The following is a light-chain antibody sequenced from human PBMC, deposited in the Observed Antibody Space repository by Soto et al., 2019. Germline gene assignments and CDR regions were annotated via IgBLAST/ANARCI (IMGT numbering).Light chain of an antibody. V-gene: IGLV2-14*01. CDR3: SSYTSSGTLV. CDR1: SNDVGGYKF. Sequence: QSVLTQSASVSGSPGQSITISCTGTSNDVGGYKFASWYQQHPGKAPKLMIYEVSNRPSGVSNRFSGSKSGYMASLTISGLQAEDEADYYCSSYTSSGTLVFGAGTKVTVL. J-gene: IGLJ1*01. CDR2: EVS.